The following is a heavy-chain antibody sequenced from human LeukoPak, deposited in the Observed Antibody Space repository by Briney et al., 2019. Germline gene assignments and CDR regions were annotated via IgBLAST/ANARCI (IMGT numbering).Heavy chain of an antibody. V-gene: IGHV4-4*09. D-gene: IGHD2-2*01. CDR1: GGSISSYY. J-gene: IGHJ5*02. CDR3: ARHSLGDCSSPSRYAGNWFDH. Sequence: SETLSLTCTVSGGSISSYYWSWIRQPPGKGLEWIGYIYTSGRTNYNPSLKSRGTISVDTSKHQYSLQLSSVTAADTALYYCARHSLGDCSSPSRYAGNWFDHWGQGTLVTVSS. CDR2: IYTSGRT.